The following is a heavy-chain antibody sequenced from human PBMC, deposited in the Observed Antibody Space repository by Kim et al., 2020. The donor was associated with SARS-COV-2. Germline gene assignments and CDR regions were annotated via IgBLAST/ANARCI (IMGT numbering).Heavy chain of an antibody. D-gene: IGHD5-18*01. V-gene: IGHV4-59*08. J-gene: IGHJ4*02. CDR1: GGSISSYY. Sequence: SETLSLTCTVSGGSISSYYWNWIRQPPGKGLEWIGYIYNSGSTNYNPSLKSRVTISVDTSKNEFSLKLSSVTAADTAVYYCAKISRGQNYGVDWGQGTLVTVSS. CDR2: IYNSGST. CDR3: AKISRGQNYGVD.